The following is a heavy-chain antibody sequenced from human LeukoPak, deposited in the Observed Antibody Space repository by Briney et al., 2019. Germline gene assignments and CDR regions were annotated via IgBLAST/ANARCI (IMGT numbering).Heavy chain of an antibody. CDR2: IIPILGMA. CDR3: ARGVGELSSY. V-gene: IGHV1-69*02. CDR1: GGSFNSFN. Sequence: GSSVKVSCKASGGSFNSFNINWVRQAPGQGLEWMGRIIPILGMANYAQKFQGRVTIIADKSTSTAYMELSSLRSEDTAVYYCARGVGELSSYWGQGTLVIVSS. J-gene: IGHJ4*02. D-gene: IGHD3-10*01.